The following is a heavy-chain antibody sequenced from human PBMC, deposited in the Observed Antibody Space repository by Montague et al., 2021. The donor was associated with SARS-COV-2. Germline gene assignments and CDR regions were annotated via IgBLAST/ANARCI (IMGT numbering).Heavy chain of an antibody. J-gene: IGHJ5*02. CDR3: ARHHISTMYGYSWFDP. D-gene: IGHD1-14*01. Sequence: SETLSLTCTVSGVSVTNYYWSWIRQPPGKGLEWIGYVHYSGNTKSNPSLQNPISISLDASKNQFYLSLTSVTSADAAVYYCARHHISTMYGYSWFDPWGRGTLVTVSS. V-gene: IGHV4-59*02. CDR1: GVSVTNYY. CDR2: VHYSGNT.